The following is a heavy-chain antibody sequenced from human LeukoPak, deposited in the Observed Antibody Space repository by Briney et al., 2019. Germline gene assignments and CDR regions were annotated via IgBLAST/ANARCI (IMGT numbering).Heavy chain of an antibody. Sequence: ASVKVSCKASGGTFSSYAISWVRQAPGQGLEWMGGIIPIFGTANYAQKFQGRVTITADESTSTAYMELSSLRSEDTAVYYCARALYYDYVWGSYNLYYFDYWGQGTLVTVSS. V-gene: IGHV1-69*13. CDR2: IIPIFGTA. CDR3: ARALYYDYVWGSYNLYYFDY. D-gene: IGHD3-16*01. J-gene: IGHJ4*02. CDR1: GGTFSSYA.